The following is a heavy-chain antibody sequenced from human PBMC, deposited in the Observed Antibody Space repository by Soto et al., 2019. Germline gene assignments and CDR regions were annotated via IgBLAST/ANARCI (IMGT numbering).Heavy chain of an antibody. Sequence: PGGSLRLSCVASGFIFSNFGMHWVRQAPGKGLEWVAVISSDEKIKQYADSVRGRFAISRDNSKSTLYLQMTSLRAEDTAIYYCARGLRSVLDYWGQGTLVTVSS. CDR1: GFIFSNFG. V-gene: IGHV3-33*01. CDR3: ARGLRSVLDY. D-gene: IGHD6-6*01. J-gene: IGHJ4*02. CDR2: ISSDEKIK.